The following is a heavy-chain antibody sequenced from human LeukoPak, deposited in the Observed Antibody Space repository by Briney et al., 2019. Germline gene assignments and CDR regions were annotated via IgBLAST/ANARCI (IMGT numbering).Heavy chain of an antibody. CDR2: IKSKTDGGTT. CDR1: GFTFSNAW. D-gene: IGHD6-13*01. J-gene: IGHJ4*02. Sequence: GGSLRLSCAASGFTFSNAWMSWVRQAPGKGLEWVGRIKSKTDGGTTDYAAPVKGRFTISRDGSKNTLYLQINSLKTEDTAVYYCTTLWRSYSSSWKYNDYWGQGTLVTVSS. V-gene: IGHV3-15*01. CDR3: TTLWRSYSSSWKYNDY.